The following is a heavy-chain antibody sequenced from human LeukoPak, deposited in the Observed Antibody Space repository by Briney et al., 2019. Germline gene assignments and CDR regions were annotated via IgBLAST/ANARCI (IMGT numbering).Heavy chain of an antibody. CDR2: ISGSGAST. J-gene: IGHJ2*01. CDR1: GFKFSSYA. Sequence: GGSLRLSCAASGFKFSSYAMTWVRQAPGKGLEWVSAISGSGASTYYTDSVKGRFTISRDNSKNTLYLQMNSLRAEDTAVYYCAKATTVTTPTYGYFDLWGRGTLVTVSS. CDR3: AKATTVTTPTYGYFDL. D-gene: IGHD4-17*01. V-gene: IGHV3-23*01.